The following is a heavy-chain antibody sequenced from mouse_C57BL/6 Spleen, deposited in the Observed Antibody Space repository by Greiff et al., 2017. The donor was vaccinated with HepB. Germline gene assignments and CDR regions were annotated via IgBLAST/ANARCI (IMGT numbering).Heavy chain of an antibody. CDR2: IYPGDGDT. CDR1: GYAFSSSW. CDR3: ARGAYGSSVY. Sequence: VQLQQSGPELVKPGASVKISCKASGYAFSSSWMNWVKQRPGKGLEWVGRIYPGDGDTNYNGKFKGKATLTADKSSSTAYMQLSSLTSEDSAVYFCARGAYGSSVYWGQGTTLTVSS. D-gene: IGHD1-1*01. V-gene: IGHV1-82*01. J-gene: IGHJ2*01.